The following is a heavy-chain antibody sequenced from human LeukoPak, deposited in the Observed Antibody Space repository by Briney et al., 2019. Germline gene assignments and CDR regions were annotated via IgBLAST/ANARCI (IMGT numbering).Heavy chain of an antibody. CDR2: IVAGSGTT. J-gene: IGHJ4*02. Sequence: SVKVSCKASGFTFTSSTMQWVRQARGQRPEFIGWIVAGSGTTNYAHKFQERATITRDMSTRTAYMELSSLTYEDTAVYYCAACSVASGWCYLDYWGQGTLVTVSS. V-gene: IGHV1-58*02. D-gene: IGHD6-19*01. CDR3: AACSVASGWCYLDY. CDR1: GFTFTSST.